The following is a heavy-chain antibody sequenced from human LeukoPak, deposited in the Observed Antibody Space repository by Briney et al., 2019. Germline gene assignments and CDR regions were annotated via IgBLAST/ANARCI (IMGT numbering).Heavy chain of an antibody. CDR1: GYTFTGYY. Sequence: ASVKVSCKASGYTFTGYYMHWVRQAPGQGLEWMGWINPNSGGTNYAQKFQGRVTMTRDTSISTAYMELSSLRSEDTAVYYCARGTTTVVTPEGYYYYMDVWGKGTTVTISS. D-gene: IGHD4-23*01. J-gene: IGHJ6*03. V-gene: IGHV1-2*02. CDR2: INPNSGGT. CDR3: ARGTTTVVTPEGYYYYMDV.